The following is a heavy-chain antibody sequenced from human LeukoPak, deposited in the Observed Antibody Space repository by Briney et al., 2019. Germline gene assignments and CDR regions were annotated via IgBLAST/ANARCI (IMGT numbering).Heavy chain of an antibody. CDR1: GGSISSGGYY. V-gene: IGHV4-30-2*01. CDR3: AREWGGGSCYDY. CDR2: IYHSGST. J-gene: IGHJ4*02. Sequence: PSQTLSLTCTVSGGSISSGGYYWSWIRQPPGKGLEWIGYIYHSGSTYYNPSLKSRVTISVDRSKNQFSLKLSSVTAADTAVYYCAREWGGGSCYDYWGQGTLVTVSS. D-gene: IGHD2-15*01.